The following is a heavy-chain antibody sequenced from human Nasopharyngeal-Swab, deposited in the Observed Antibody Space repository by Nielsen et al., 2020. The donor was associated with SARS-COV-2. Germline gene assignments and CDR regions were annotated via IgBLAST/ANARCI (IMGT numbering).Heavy chain of an antibody. J-gene: IGHJ6*02. CDR3: AKGNVTLIRGVIENYYYYGMDV. CDR2: IIPIFGTA. Sequence: WVRQAPGQGIEWMGGIIPIFGTAKYAQKFQGRVTITADESTSTAYMELSSLRSEDTAVYYCAKGNVTLIRGVIENYYYYGMDVWGQGTTVTVSS. D-gene: IGHD3-10*01. V-gene: IGHV1-69*01.